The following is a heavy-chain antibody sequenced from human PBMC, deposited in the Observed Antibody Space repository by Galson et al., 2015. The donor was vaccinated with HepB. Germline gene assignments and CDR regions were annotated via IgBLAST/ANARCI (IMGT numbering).Heavy chain of an antibody. CDR3: ARVVRGVIWFDP. CDR1: GFTFSGSA. Sequence: SLRLSCAASGFTFSGSALHWVRQASGKGLGWVGRIRSKGNTYATAYGASVMGRFTISRDDSKNTTYLRMNSLKSEDTAMYYCARVVRGVIWFDPWGQGTLVTVSS. CDR2: IRSKGNTYAT. D-gene: IGHD3-10*01. V-gene: IGHV3-73*01. J-gene: IGHJ5*02.